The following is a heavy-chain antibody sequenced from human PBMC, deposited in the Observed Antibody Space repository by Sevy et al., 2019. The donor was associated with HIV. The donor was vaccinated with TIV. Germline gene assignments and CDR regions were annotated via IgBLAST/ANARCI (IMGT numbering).Heavy chain of an antibody. CDR2: VNSDGSST. D-gene: IGHD2-15*01. Sequence: GGSLRLSCAASGFTFSSYWMHWVRQAPGKGPVWVSDVNSDGSSTNYADSVKGRFTMSRDSAKNTLYLQMNSLRAEDTAVYFCVAANTWQDYWGQGTLVTVSS. CDR3: VAANTWQDY. CDR1: GFTFSSYW. V-gene: IGHV3-74*01. J-gene: IGHJ4*02.